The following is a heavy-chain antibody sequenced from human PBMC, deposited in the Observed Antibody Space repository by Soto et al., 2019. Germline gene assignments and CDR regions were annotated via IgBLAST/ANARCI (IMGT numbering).Heavy chain of an antibody. V-gene: IGHV4-31*03. Sequence: QVQLQESGPGLVKPSQTLSLTCTVYGGSISSGGYYWSWIRQHPGKGLEWIGYIYYCGSTYYNPSLNSRVIISVDTSKNTFILKRCCGSAADTAVYYCAREVGSGGSCYSESCYCNYRDVWGKGTTVTVSS. D-gene: IGHD2-15*01. J-gene: IGHJ6*03. CDR1: GGSISSGGYY. CDR3: AREVGSGGSCYSESCYCNYRDV. CDR2: IYYCGST.